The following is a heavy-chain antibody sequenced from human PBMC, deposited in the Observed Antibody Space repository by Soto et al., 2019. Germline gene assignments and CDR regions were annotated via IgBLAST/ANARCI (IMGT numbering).Heavy chain of an antibody. D-gene: IGHD3-10*01. CDR1: GFSLSNSRVG. V-gene: IGHV2-5*02. CDR2: IYWDDDK. Sequence: QITLKEDGPTLVQPTQTLMLTCTFSGFSLSNSRVGVGSIRQTPRTSLEGLALIYWDDDKHYSPSLKSRLTITKYTSKNQVVLTLPNMDPVDTATYYCAHGLPYYYGSGSYRYNGFDPWGQGTLVTVSS. CDR3: AHGLPYYYGSGSYRYNGFDP. J-gene: IGHJ5*02.